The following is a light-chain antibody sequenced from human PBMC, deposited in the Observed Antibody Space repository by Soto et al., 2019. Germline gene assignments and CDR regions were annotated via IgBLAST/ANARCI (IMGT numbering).Light chain of an antibody. CDR2: DAS. J-gene: IGKJ5*01. Sequence: EIVLTQSPAALSLSPGERATLSCRASQSVSSYLAWYQQKPGQAPRLLIYDASNRATGIPARFSGSGSGTDFTLTISSLEHEDFAVYYCQQRSNWPMITFAQGTRLEIK. CDR3: QQRSNWPMIT. CDR1: QSVSSY. V-gene: IGKV3-11*01.